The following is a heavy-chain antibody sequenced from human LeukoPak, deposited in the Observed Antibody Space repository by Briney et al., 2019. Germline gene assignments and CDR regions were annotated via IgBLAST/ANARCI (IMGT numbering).Heavy chain of an antibody. CDR1: GFALSSYA. Sequence: GGSLRLSCAASGFALSSYAMSWVRQAPGKGLEWVSATSSSDAGTYHAESVRGRFTISRDNSKNTLYLQMNSLRADDAAVYYCARAPVTSCRGAFCYPLDIWGQGTLVTVSS. CDR3: ARAPVTSCRGAFCYPLDI. D-gene: IGHD2-15*01. J-gene: IGHJ4*02. CDR2: TSSSDAGT. V-gene: IGHV3-23*01.